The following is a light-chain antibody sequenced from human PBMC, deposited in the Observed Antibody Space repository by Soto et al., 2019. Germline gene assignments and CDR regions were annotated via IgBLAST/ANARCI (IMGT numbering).Light chain of an antibody. CDR1: QTVRNDY. V-gene: IGKV3-11*01. CDR2: DAS. Sequence: EFVLTQSPGTLSFSPGERATLSCRASQTVRNDYLAWYQQKPGQAPRLLIYDASNRATGIPARFSGSGSGADFTLTISSLEPGDFALYYCQQHINWPLTFGGGTKVDIK. J-gene: IGKJ4*01. CDR3: QQHINWPLT.